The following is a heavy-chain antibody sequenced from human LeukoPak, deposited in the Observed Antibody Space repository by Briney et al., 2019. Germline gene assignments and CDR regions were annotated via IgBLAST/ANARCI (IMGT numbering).Heavy chain of an antibody. Sequence: PSETLSLTCTVSGGSINSGSYYWSWIRQPAEKGLEWIGRIDTSGSTNYNPSLKSRVTISVDTSKNQFSLKLSSVTAADAAVYYCTAYSKDDGWFDPWGQGTLVTVSS. V-gene: IGHV4-61*02. CDR2: IDTSGST. J-gene: IGHJ5*02. CDR1: GGSINSGSYY. D-gene: IGHD4-11*01. CDR3: TAYSKDDGWFDP.